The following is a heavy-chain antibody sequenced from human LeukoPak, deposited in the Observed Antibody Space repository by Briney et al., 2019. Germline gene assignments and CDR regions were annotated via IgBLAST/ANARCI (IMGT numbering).Heavy chain of an antibody. CDR2: IYYSGST. Sequence: SETLSPTCTVSGGSISSYYWSWIRQPPGKRLEWIGYIYYSGSTNYNPSLKSRVIISIDTSKNQFSLKLNSVTAADTAVYYCARDKGIRYLDYWGQGTLVTVSS. D-gene: IGHD3-10*01. CDR1: GGSISSYY. J-gene: IGHJ4*02. V-gene: IGHV4-59*01. CDR3: ARDKGIRYLDY.